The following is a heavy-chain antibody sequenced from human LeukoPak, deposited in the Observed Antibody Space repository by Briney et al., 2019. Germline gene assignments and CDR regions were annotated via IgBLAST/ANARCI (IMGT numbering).Heavy chain of an antibody. V-gene: IGHV4-59*01. Sequence: SETLSLTCTVSGGSISSYYWGWIRQHPGKGLEWIGYIYYSGSTNYNPSLKSRVTISVDTSKNQFSLKLSSVTAADTAVYYCAGETVTDPNWFDPWGRGSLVTVSS. J-gene: IGHJ5*02. CDR1: GGSISSYY. CDR2: IYYSGST. CDR3: AGETVTDPNWFDP. D-gene: IGHD4-11*01.